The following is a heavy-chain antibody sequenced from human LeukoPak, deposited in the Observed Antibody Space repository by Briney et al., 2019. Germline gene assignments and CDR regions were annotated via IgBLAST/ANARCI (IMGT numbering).Heavy chain of an antibody. V-gene: IGHV4-38-2*02. CDR2: IYHSGST. Sequence: SSETLSLTCTVSGGSISSGYYWAWIRQPPGKGLEWIGSIYHSGSTYYNPSLKSRVTISVDTSKNQFSLKLSSVTAADTAVYYCARWEGGSGWTFDYWGQGTLVTVSS. D-gene: IGHD6-19*01. CDR1: GGSISSGYY. CDR3: ARWEGGSGWTFDY. J-gene: IGHJ4*02.